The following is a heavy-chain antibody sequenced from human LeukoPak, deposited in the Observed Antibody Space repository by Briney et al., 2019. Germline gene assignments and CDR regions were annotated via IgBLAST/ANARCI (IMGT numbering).Heavy chain of an antibody. D-gene: IGHD5-12*01. CDR1: GFIFSNYW. J-gene: IGHJ4*02. Sequence: GGSLRLSCAASGFIFSNYWMTWVRQAPGKGLEWVAHIRQDGSERHYVDSVKDRFTISRDNAKNSLDLQMDSLRAEDTAVYYCARDWGSTGYDLYDSWGQGTQGTVSS. CDR3: ARDWGSTGYDLYDS. CDR2: IRQDGSER. V-gene: IGHV3-7*01.